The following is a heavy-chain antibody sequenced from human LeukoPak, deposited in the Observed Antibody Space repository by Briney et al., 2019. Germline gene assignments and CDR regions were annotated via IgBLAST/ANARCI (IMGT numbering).Heavy chain of an antibody. D-gene: IGHD1-26*01. V-gene: IGHV3-23*01. J-gene: IGHJ4*02. CDR3: TRDPILGAPDYFDY. CDR2: ISGSGDNT. CDR1: GFTFSSYA. Sequence: GGSLRLSCAASGFTFSSYAMNWVRQAPGKGLEWISSISGSGDNTYYADSVKGRFTISRDNSKNTMYLQMNNLREEDTAVYYCTRDPILGAPDYFDYWGQGTLVTVSS.